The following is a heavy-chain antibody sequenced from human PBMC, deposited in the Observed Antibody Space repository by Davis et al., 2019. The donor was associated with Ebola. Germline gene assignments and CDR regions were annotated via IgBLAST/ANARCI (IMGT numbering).Heavy chain of an antibody. CDR2: NHYSGSN. Sequence: GSLRLSCIVSGVSVSSGYYYWSWLRPPPGKGLEWIGYNHYSGSNKNNPTLKSRVIISVDTAKNQFSLKLSSVTAADTAVYYCARGLIHGDYGDFSFDYWGQGTLVTVSS. D-gene: IGHD4-17*01. J-gene: IGHJ4*02. CDR3: ARGLIHGDYGDFSFDY. V-gene: IGHV4-61*01. CDR1: GVSVSSGYYY.